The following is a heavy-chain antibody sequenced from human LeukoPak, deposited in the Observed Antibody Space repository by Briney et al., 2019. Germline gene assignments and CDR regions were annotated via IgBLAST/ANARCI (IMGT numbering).Heavy chain of an antibody. J-gene: IGHJ4*02. Sequence: PSETLSLTCTVSGGSISSYYWTWIRQPAGKGLEWIGFIYYSGSTNCNPSLKSRVTMSVDTSKKQPSLKMRSVTAADTAVYYCARGPSVVYLDYWGQGTLVTVSS. CDR3: ARGPSVVYLDY. CDR2: IYYSGST. CDR1: GGSISSYY. V-gene: IGHV4-59*01. D-gene: IGHD4-23*01.